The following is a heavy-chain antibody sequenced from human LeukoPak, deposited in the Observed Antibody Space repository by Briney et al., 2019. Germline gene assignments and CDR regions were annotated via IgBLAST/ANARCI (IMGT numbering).Heavy chain of an antibody. J-gene: IGHJ4*02. CDR2: IYYSGNT. Sequence: SETLPLTCTVAGDSTSSYYWSWIRQPPGKGLEWIGYIYYSGNTNYNPSLKSRVTISVDTSKNQFSLRLSSVTVADTAVYYCARHSAYGPTLFEYWGQGTLVTVSS. V-gene: IGHV4-59*08. CDR3: ARHSAYGPTLFEY. D-gene: IGHD3-10*01. CDR1: GDSTSSYY.